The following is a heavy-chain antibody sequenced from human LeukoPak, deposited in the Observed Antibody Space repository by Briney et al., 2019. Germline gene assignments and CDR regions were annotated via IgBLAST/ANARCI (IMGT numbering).Heavy chain of an antibody. CDR3: ARDLLRGPFYYYYYMDV. Sequence: SQTLSLTCAISGDSVSSNSAAWNWIRQSPSRGLEWLGRTYYRSKWYNDYAVSVKSRITINPDTSKNQFSLQLNSVTPEDTAVYYCARDLLRGPFYYYYYMDVCGKGTTVTVSS. CDR1: GDSVSSNSAA. V-gene: IGHV6-1*01. CDR2: TYYRSKWYN. D-gene: IGHD3-10*01. J-gene: IGHJ6*03.